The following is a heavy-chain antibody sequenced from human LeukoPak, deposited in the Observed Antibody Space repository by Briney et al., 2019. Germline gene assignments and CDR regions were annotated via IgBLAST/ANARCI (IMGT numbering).Heavy chain of an antibody. Sequence: SETLSLTCAVYGGSFSGYYWSWIRQPPGKGLEWIGEINHSGSTYYNPSLKSRVTISVDTSKNQLSLKLTSVTAADTAVYYCATLGGSGSYWSDYWGQGTLVTVSS. V-gene: IGHV4-34*01. CDR2: INHSGST. CDR1: GGSFSGYY. D-gene: IGHD3-10*01. CDR3: ATLGGSGSYWSDY. J-gene: IGHJ4*02.